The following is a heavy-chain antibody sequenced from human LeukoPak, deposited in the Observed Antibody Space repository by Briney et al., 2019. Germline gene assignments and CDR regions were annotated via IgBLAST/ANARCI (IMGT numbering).Heavy chain of an antibody. J-gene: IGHJ4*02. CDR2: IYYSGST. V-gene: IGHV4-31*03. CDR3: ARVKYSSSWYYFDY. D-gene: IGHD6-13*01. CDR1: GGSISGGGYY. Sequence: SETLSLTCSVSGGSISGGGYYWSWIRQHPGKGLEWIGYIYYSGSTYYNPSLESRVTISVDTSKNQFSLKLSSVTAADTAVYYCARVKYSSSWYYFDYWGQGTLVTVSS.